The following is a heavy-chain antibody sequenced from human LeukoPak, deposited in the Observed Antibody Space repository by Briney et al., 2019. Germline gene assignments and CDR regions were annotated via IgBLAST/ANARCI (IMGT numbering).Heavy chain of an antibody. CDR1: GYTFTSYY. CDR2: MNPNSGNT. V-gene: IGHV1-8*03. J-gene: IGHJ4*02. Sequence: ASVKVSCKASGYTFTSYYINWVRQATGQGLEWMGWMNPNSGNTGYAQKFQGRVTITRHTSISTAYMELSILRFEDHGTPYCARGSEPHYYDSSSLDFWGEGTLVTVPS. D-gene: IGHD3-22*01. CDR3: ARGSEPHYYDSSSLDF.